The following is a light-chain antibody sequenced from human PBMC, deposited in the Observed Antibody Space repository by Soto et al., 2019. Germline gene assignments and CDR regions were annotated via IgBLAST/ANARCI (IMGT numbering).Light chain of an antibody. CDR2: AAS. CDR1: QSISSS. CDR3: QQSYNTPYT. V-gene: IGKV1-39*01. J-gene: IGKJ2*01. Sequence: DIQMTQSPSSLSASVGGRVTITCRANQSISSSLNWYQQKPGKAPNLLIYAASILQGGFPSRFSGSGSGTDFTLTISSLQLEDFAVYYCQQSYNTPYTIGQGTKLEIK.